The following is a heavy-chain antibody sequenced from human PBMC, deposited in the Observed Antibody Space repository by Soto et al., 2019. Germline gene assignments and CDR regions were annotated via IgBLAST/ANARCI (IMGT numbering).Heavy chain of an antibody. CDR1: GYTFTGYY. CDR3: ARVSSSICDYHFDY. V-gene: IGHV1-2*02. Sequence: QVQLVQSGAEVKKPGASVKVSCKASGYTFTGYYMHWVRQAPGQGLEGMGWINPNRGGTNYAQKFQGRVTMTRDTSISTAYRELSRLRSDDTAVYYCARVSSSICDYHFDYWGQGTLVTVSS. J-gene: IGHJ4*02. D-gene: IGHD4-17*01. CDR2: INPNRGGT.